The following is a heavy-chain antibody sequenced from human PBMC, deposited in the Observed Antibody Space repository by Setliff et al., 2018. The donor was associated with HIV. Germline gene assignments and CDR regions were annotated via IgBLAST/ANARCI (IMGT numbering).Heavy chain of an antibody. CDR3: ARGQVVGAATPGSHYMDV. V-gene: IGHV4-31*03. Sequence: SETLSLTCTVSGGSISTSGTYWSWIRQHPGKGLEWIGYIYYSGSTYYNPSLKSRVTISVDTSKNQFSLKLSSVTAADTAVYYCARGQVVGAATPGSHYMDVWGKGTTVTVSS. J-gene: IGHJ6*03. CDR2: IYYSGST. D-gene: IGHD2-15*01. CDR1: GGSISTSGTY.